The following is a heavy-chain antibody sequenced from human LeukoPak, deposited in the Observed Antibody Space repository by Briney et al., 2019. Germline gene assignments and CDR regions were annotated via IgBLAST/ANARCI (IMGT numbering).Heavy chain of an antibody. CDR3: ARRSVVVSTNYYYMDV. CDR2: IRSNAYGGST. D-gene: IGHD3-22*01. V-gene: IGHV3-49*03. CDR1: GFTFGEYA. Sequence: GGSLRLSCTTSGFTFGEYAMTWFRQAPGKGPEWVGFIRSNAYGGSTEYAASVKGRFTISRDDSKGIAYLQMNNLKTEDSAVYYCARRSVVVSTNYYYMDVWAKGPRSPSR. J-gene: IGHJ6*03.